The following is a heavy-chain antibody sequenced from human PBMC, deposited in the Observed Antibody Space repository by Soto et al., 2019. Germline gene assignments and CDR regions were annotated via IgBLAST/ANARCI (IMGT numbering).Heavy chain of an antibody. J-gene: IGHJ4*02. V-gene: IGHV3-23*01. D-gene: IGHD1-7*01. Sequence: GGSLRLSCAASGFTFSSYAMSWVRQAPGKGLEWVSAISGSGGSTYYADSVKGRSTISRDNSKNTLYLQMNSLRAEDTAVYYCAKTQLELRSSPVGTSNFDYWGQGTLVTVSS. CDR1: GFTFSSYA. CDR3: AKTQLELRSSPVGTSNFDY. CDR2: ISGSGGST.